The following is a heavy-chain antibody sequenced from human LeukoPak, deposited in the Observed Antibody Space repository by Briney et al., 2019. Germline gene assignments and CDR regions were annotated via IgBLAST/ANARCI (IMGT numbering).Heavy chain of an antibody. D-gene: IGHD1-1*01. CDR3: GKDWKLDY. Sequence: GGSLRLSCAASGFTFNNYAMSWVRQAPGKGLEWVSAISDNGGDTKYADSVKGRFTISRDNSKNTLYLQMNILRAEDTAIYYCGKDWKLDYWGQGTLVTVSS. CDR1: GFTFNNYA. V-gene: IGHV3-23*01. J-gene: IGHJ4*02. CDR2: ISDNGGDT.